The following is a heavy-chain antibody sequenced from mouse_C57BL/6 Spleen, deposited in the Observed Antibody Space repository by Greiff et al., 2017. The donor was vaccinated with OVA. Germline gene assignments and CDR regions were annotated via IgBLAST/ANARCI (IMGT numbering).Heavy chain of an antibody. D-gene: IGHD5-5*01. Sequence: QVHVKQPGAELVMPGASVKLSCKASGYTFTSYWMHWVKQRPGQGLEWIGEIDPSDSYTNYNQKFKGKSTLTVDKSSSTASLQLSSLTSEDAAVYYGTRSYLGNYYDYWGQGTTLTVSS. CDR1: GYTFTSYW. J-gene: IGHJ2*01. CDR2: IDPSDSYT. V-gene: IGHV1-69*01. CDR3: TRSYLGNYYDY.